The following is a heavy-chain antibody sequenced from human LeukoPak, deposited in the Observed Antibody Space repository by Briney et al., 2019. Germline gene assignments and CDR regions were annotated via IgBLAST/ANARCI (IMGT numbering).Heavy chain of an antibody. CDR2: TYYRSKWYN. V-gene: IGHV6-1*01. Sequence: SQTLSLTCAISGDSVSSNSAAWNWIRQAPSRGLEWLGRTYYRSKWYNDYAVSVKSRITINPDTSKNQFSLQLNSVTPEDTAVYYCARERKEQWLPLYYYYGMDVWGKGTTVTVSS. D-gene: IGHD6-19*01. CDR3: ARERKEQWLPLYYYYGMDV. CDR1: GDSVSSNSAA. J-gene: IGHJ6*04.